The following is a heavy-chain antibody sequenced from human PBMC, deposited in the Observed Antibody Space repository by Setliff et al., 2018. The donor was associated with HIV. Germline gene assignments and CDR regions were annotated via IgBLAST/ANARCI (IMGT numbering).Heavy chain of an antibody. D-gene: IGHD3-9*01. CDR1: GFTFDDFG. CDR2: INWNGAIT. V-gene: IGHV3-20*04. Sequence: PGGSLRLSCAASGFTFDDFGMTWVRQRPGKGLEWVSSINWNGAITDYADSVKGRFTISRDNAKNSLHLQMNSLRAEDAAFYYCAREAYDVLTPHAHIDYWGQGVLVTVSS. J-gene: IGHJ4*02. CDR3: AREAYDVLTPHAHIDY.